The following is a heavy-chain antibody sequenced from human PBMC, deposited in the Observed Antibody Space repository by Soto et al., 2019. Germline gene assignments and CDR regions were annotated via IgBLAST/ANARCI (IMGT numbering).Heavy chain of an antibody. V-gene: IGHV4-30-4*01. CDR1: GCSISSGDYY. J-gene: IGHJ4*02. D-gene: IGHD2-2*01. Sequence: TLSLTCTVSGCSISSGDYYWSWIRQPPGKGLEWIGYIYYSGSTYYNPSLKSRVTISVDTSKNQFSLKLSSVTAADTAVYYCARGPVPAGTIDYWGQGTLVTVYS. CDR3: ARGPVPAGTIDY. CDR2: IYYSGST.